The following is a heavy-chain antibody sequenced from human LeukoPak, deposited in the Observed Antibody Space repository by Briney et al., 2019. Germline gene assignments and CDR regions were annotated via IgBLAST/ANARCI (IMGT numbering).Heavy chain of an antibody. CDR2: INPNTGGT. D-gene: IGHD3-10*01. CDR3: ARGPGYYYGSGSAFFDY. Sequence: ASVKVSCKASGYTFTDYYIHWVRQAPGQGLEWMGWINPNTGGTNYAQKFQGRVTMTRDTSISTAYMELSRLRSDDTAVYYCARGPGYYYGSGSAFFDYWGQGTLVTVSS. J-gene: IGHJ4*02. V-gene: IGHV1-2*02. CDR1: GYTFTDYY.